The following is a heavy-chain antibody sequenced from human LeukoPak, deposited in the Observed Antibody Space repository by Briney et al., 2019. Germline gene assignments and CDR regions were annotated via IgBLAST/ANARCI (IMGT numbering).Heavy chain of an antibody. J-gene: IGHJ4*02. Sequence: SETLSLTCTVSGGSISSYFWSWIRQPPGKGLEWIGYFYYSGSTSYNPSLKSRGTISVDTSKNQFSLKLRSVTAADTAVYYCARHGENSLYRFDYWGQGTLLTISS. V-gene: IGHV4-59*08. CDR1: GGSISSYF. CDR2: FYYSGST. CDR3: ARHGENSLYRFDY. D-gene: IGHD3-10*01.